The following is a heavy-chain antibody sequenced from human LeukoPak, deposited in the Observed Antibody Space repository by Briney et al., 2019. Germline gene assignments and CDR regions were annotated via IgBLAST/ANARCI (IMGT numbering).Heavy chain of an antibody. CDR1: GVSVSSNF. Sequence: PGGSLRLSCAASGVSVSSNFMIWVRQAPGKGLEWVSLIYSGGETSYADSVKGRFSISRDNSKNTLYLQMNSLRVEDTAVCYCTRDPPAVAINTYAWGQGTLVTVSS. CDR2: IYSGGET. CDR3: TRDPPAVAINTYA. D-gene: IGHD6-13*01. J-gene: IGHJ5*02. V-gene: IGHV3-66*01.